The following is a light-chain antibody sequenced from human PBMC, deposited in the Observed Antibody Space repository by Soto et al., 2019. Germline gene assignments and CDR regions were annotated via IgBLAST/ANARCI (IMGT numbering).Light chain of an antibody. CDR2: KAS. V-gene: IGKV1-5*03. CDR1: QSITGW. CDR3: QQYNPYSPWT. J-gene: IGKJ1*01. Sequence: DLQMTQSPPTLSASVGDRVTISCRASQSITGWLAWFQQKPGKSPKLLISKASKLESGVPSRFSGSGSGTDFTLNISGLQPDDFATYYCQQYNPYSPWTFGQGTKGDIK.